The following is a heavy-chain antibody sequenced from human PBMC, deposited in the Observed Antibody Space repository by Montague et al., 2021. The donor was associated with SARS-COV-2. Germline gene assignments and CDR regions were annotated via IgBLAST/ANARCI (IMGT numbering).Heavy chain of an antibody. CDR3: ARTGYSSGWHSFDY. CDR1: GGSISSINW. Sequence: SETLSLTCVVSGGSISSINWWSWVSQPPGKGLEWIGEIYHSGSTNYNQSLKRCVIISVDKSKNKFSLKLSSVTAADTAVYYCARTGYSSGWHSFDYWGQGTLVTVSS. D-gene: IGHD6-19*01. V-gene: IGHV4-4*02. CDR2: IYHSGST. J-gene: IGHJ4*02.